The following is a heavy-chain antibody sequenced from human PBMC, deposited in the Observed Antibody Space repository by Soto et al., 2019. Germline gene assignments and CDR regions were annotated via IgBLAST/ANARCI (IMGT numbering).Heavy chain of an antibody. Sequence: PSETLSLTCTVSGGSISSYYWSWIRQPPGKGLEWIGYMYYSGSTNYNPSLKSRGTISVDASKNQFSLKLSSVTAADTAVYYCATEAWGYDFWSGYYFWFDPWGQGTLVTVSS. CDR3: ATEAWGYDFWSGYYFWFDP. J-gene: IGHJ5*02. V-gene: IGHV4-59*01. CDR2: MYYSGST. D-gene: IGHD3-3*01. CDR1: GGSISSYY.